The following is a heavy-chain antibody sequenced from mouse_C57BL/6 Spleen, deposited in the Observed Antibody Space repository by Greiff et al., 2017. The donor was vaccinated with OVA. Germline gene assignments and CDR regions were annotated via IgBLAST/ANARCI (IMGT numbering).Heavy chain of an antibody. Sequence: VQLQQSGPELVKPGASVKIPCKASGYTFTDYNMDWVKQSHGKSLEWIGDINPNNGGTIYNQKFKGKATLTVDKSSSTAYMELRSLTSEDTAVYYCARSFYYYGEYYFDYWGQGTTLTVSS. CDR3: ARSFYYYGEYYFDY. J-gene: IGHJ2*01. V-gene: IGHV1-18*01. D-gene: IGHD1-1*01. CDR1: GYTFTDYN. CDR2: INPNNGGT.